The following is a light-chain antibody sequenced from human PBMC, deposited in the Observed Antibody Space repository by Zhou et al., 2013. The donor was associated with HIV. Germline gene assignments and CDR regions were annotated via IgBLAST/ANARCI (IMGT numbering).Light chain of an antibody. V-gene: IGKV1-39*01. CDR1: QNISNS. Sequence: DIGLSQTPSSLSASVRDRVILTCRASQNISNSLNWYVQKSGEAPELLIYGASTLHDGVPPRFSGSGFGTDFTLTINSLQPEDFATYYCQQANSSPLTFGGGTKVDI. J-gene: IGKJ4*01. CDR2: GAS. CDR3: QQANSSPLT.